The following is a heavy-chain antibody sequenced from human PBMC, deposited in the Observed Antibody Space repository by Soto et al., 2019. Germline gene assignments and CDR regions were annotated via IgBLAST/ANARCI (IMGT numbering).Heavy chain of an antibody. D-gene: IGHD2-2*01. CDR2: ISVSGGST. CDR1: GFIFNNYA. V-gene: IGHV3-23*01. J-gene: IGHJ4*02. CDR3: AKALGSSTNCFEK. Sequence: GGSLRLSCAVSGFIFNNYAMSWVRQAPGKGLEWVSAISVSGGSTHYVDSVKGRFTISRDNSKNTLYVQMNSLRAEDTAVYYCAKALGSSTNCFEKWGLGTPVTVAS.